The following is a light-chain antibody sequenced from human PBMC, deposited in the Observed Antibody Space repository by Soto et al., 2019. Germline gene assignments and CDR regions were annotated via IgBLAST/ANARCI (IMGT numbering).Light chain of an antibody. CDR1: QSIKSW. J-gene: IGKJ4*01. CDR3: QQYDDYPLT. V-gene: IGKV1-5*01. CDR2: DAS. Sequence: DITMTQYPSTLSASLGDRVTITCRASQSIKSWLAWYQQKPGTAPKLLIYDASTLESGVPSRFSGSGSGTEFTLTISSLQPDDFATFYCQQYDDYPLTFGGGTKVDIK.